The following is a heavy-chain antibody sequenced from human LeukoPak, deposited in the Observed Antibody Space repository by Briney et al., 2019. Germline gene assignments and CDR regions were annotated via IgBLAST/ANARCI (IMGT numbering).Heavy chain of an antibody. J-gene: IGHJ6*03. Sequence: PGGSLRLSCTVSGFTVSSNSMSWVRQAPGKGLEWVANIKQDGSEKYYVDSVKGRFTISRDNTKNSLYLQMDTLRAEDTAVYYCARDIVVVTYYYYYMDVWGKGTTVTVSS. D-gene: IGHD2-21*02. CDR3: ARDIVVVTYYYYYMDV. CDR2: IKQDGSEK. V-gene: IGHV3-7*01. CDR1: GFTVSSNS.